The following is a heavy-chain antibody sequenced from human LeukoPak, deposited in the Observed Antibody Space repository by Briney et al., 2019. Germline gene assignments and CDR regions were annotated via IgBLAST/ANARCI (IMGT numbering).Heavy chain of an antibody. CDR3: AKDLSSFPYSRGFQH. J-gene: IGHJ1*01. Sequence: GGSLRLSCAASGFTFSSYAMSWVRQAPGKGLEWVSAISGSGGSTYYADSVKGRFTISRDNSKNTLYLQMNSLRAEDTAVYYCAKDLSSFPYSRGFQHWGQGTLVTVSS. D-gene: IGHD6-13*01. CDR1: GFTFSSYA. CDR2: ISGSGGST. V-gene: IGHV3-23*01.